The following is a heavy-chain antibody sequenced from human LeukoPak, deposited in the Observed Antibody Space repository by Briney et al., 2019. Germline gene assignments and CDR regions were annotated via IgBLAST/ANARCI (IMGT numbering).Heavy chain of an antibody. CDR2: INHSGST. V-gene: IGHV4-34*01. Sequence: PSETLSLTCAVYGGSFSGYYWSWIRQPPGKGLERIGEINHSGSTNYNPSLKSRVTISVDTSKNQFSLKLSSVTAADTAVYYCARKTYGNWFDPWGQGTLVTVSS. CDR3: ARKTYGNWFDP. J-gene: IGHJ5*02. D-gene: IGHD3-16*01. CDR1: GGSFSGYY.